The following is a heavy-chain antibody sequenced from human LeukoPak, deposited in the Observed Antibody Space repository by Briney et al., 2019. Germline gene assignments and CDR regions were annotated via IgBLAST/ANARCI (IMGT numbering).Heavy chain of an antibody. V-gene: IGHV3-21*01. CDR2: ISSSSSYI. Sequence: GGSLRLSCAASGFTFNSYSMNWVRQAPGKGLEWVPSISSSSSYIYYAASVKGRFTISRDNSKNSLYLQMNRLRAEDTAVYYCARERQLERLAFGKEGSAFDYWGQGTLVTVSS. D-gene: IGHD1-1*01. CDR3: ARERQLERLAFGKEGSAFDY. J-gene: IGHJ4*02. CDR1: GFTFNSYS.